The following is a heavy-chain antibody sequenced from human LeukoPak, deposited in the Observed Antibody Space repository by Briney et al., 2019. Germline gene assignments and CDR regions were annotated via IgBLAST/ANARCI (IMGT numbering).Heavy chain of an antibody. CDR3: ARGDGYNDAEYLQH. J-gene: IGHJ1*01. Sequence: GGSLRLSCAASGFTFSSYGMHWVRQAPGKGLEWVAVIWYDGSNKYYGDSVKGRFTISRDNSKKTLYLQMNSLRVEDTAVYYCARGDGYNDAEYLQHWGQGTLITVS. D-gene: IGHD5-24*01. CDR1: GFTFSSYG. CDR2: IWYDGSNK. V-gene: IGHV3-33*01.